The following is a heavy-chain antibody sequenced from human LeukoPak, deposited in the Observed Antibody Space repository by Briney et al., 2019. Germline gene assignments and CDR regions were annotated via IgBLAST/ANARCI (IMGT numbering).Heavy chain of an antibody. CDR3: ASYSGNYPHYFDY. J-gene: IGHJ4*02. CDR2: IYYSGST. D-gene: IGHD1-26*01. Sequence: SETLSLTCTVSGGSISSSSYYWGWIRQPPGKGLEWIGFIYYSGSTYYNPSLKSRITISVDTSKNQCSLRLSSVTAADTAIYYCASYSGNYPHYFDYWGQGTLVTVSS. CDR1: GGSISSSSYY. V-gene: IGHV4-39*01.